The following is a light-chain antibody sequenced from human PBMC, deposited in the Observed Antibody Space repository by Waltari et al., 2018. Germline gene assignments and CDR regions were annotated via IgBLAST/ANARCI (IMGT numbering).Light chain of an antibody. J-gene: IGLJ2*01. CDR2: DDI. Sequence: QSALTQPASVSGSPGRSITISCLGGGRFFSWYQQHPGKAPKLMIYDDIRRPSGVSNRFSASKSDNTASLTISGLQADDEAVYYCSSFVGGTTYLLIGGGTRLTVL. CDR1: GRF. CDR3: SSFVGGTTYLL. V-gene: IGLV2-23*01.